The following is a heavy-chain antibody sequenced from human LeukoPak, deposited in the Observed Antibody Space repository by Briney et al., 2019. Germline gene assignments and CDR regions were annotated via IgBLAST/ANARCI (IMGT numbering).Heavy chain of an antibody. Sequence: PSETLSLTCTVSGGSISSGSYYWSWIRQPAGKGLEWIGRIYTSGSTNYNPSLKSRVTISVDTSKNQFSLKLSSVTAADTAVYYCARAGGGSGYPPNYYYYGMDVWGQGTTVTVSS. CDR2: IYTSGST. J-gene: IGHJ6*02. V-gene: IGHV4-61*02. D-gene: IGHD3-3*01. CDR1: GGSISSGSYY. CDR3: ARAGGGSGYPPNYYYYGMDV.